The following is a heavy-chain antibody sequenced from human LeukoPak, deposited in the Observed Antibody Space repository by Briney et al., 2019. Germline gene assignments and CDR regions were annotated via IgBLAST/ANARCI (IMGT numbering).Heavy chain of an antibody. Sequence: GGSLRLSCAASGFILSTHGMHWVRQAPRKGRGWVAGMWYDGSREDYADSVKGRFTISRDMSKNTLNLQMNSLRVEDTAMFYCARDLSFGSLDFRGQGTLVTVSS. J-gene: IGHJ4*02. V-gene: IGHV3-33*01. CDR2: MWYDGSRE. D-gene: IGHD1-26*01. CDR1: GFILSTHG. CDR3: ARDLSFGSLDF.